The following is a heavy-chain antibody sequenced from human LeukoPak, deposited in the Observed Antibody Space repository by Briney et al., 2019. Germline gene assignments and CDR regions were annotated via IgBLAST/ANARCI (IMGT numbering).Heavy chain of an antibody. D-gene: IGHD1-14*01. V-gene: IGHV4-59*01. J-gene: IGHJ5*02. CDR2: IYYSGTT. CDR3: ARGRYGTISRGWFDP. Sequence: SETLSLTCTVSGGSISSYYWSWIRQPPGKGLEWIGYIYYSGTTNYNPSLKSRVTISVDTSKKQISLKLSSVTAADTAVYYCARGRYGTISRGWFDPWGQGTLVTVSS. CDR1: GGSISSYY.